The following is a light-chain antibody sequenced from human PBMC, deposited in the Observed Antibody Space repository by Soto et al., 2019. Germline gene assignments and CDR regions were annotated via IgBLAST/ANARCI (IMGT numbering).Light chain of an antibody. CDR2: YDS. CDR1: NIGGKS. J-gene: IGLJ2*01. V-gene: IGLV3-21*04. CDR3: QVWDSSSDHVV. Sequence: SYELTQPPSVSVAPGNTARISCGGNNIGGKSVHWFQQKPGQAPVLVIYYDSDRPSGIPERFSGSNSGNTATLTISRVEAGDEADYCCQVWDSSSDHVVFGGGTKLTVL.